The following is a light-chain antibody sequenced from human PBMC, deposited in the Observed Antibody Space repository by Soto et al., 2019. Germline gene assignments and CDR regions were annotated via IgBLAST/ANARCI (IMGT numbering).Light chain of an antibody. Sequence: DIKMTQSPSTLSVSVGDRITLXCRASQTISSWLAWYQQKPGKAPKLLIYKASTLKSGVPSRFSGSGSGTEFTLTISSLQPDDFATYYCQHYNSYSEAFGQGTKVDIK. CDR1: QTISSW. J-gene: IGKJ1*01. CDR2: KAS. V-gene: IGKV1-5*03. CDR3: QHYNSYSEA.